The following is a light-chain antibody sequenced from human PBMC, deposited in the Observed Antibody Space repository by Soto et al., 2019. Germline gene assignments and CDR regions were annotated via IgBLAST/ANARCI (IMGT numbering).Light chain of an antibody. CDR3: QQYNNWPRT. Sequence: EIVMTQSPDTLSVSPGERATLSCRASQSVGSDLAWYQQKPGQAPRLLISGASTGATGVPARFSGSGSGTEFTLTISSLQSEDFAVYYCQQYNNWPRTFGQGTKVEIK. J-gene: IGKJ1*01. CDR1: QSVGSD. CDR2: GAS. V-gene: IGKV3-15*01.